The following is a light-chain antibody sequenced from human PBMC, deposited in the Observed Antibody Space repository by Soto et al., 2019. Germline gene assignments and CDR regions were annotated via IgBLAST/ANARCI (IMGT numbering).Light chain of an antibody. CDR2: WAS. Sequence: DIVMTQSPDSLAVSLGDRATINCKSSHSVLFNSNNKNRNYLAWYQQKPAQPPKLLIYWASTRESGVPDRFTGSGSGTDFTLTISSVQAEDVAVYYCQQYYSTPPITFGQGTRLEIK. J-gene: IGKJ5*01. CDR1: HSVLFNSNNKNRNY. V-gene: IGKV4-1*01. CDR3: QQYYSTPPIT.